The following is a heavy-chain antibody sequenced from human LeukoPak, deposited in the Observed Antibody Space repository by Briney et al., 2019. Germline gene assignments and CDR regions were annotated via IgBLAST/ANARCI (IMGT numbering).Heavy chain of an antibody. D-gene: IGHD6-19*01. Sequence: GGSLRLSCAASGFTFSSYAMSWVRQAPGKGLEWVSGISGSGGSTYYADSAKGRFTISRDSSKNILYLQMNSLRAEDTAVYYCAKGQEWLVPSDFDYWGQGTLVTVSS. V-gene: IGHV3-23*01. CDR3: AKGQEWLVPSDFDY. J-gene: IGHJ4*02. CDR1: GFTFSSYA. CDR2: ISGSGGST.